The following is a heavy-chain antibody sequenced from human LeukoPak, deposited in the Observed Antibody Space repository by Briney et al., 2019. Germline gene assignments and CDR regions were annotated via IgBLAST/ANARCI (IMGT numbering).Heavy chain of an antibody. CDR3: TRGLLGIDY. V-gene: IGHV3-74*01. D-gene: IGHD2-8*02. CDR1: GFTLGSYW. J-gene: IGHJ4*02. CDR2: IDTDERST. Sequence: GGSLRLSCAASGFTLGSYWMHWVRQAPGKGLVWVSRIDTDERSTNYADSVKGRFTISRDNAKNTLYLQMNSLRAEDTAVYYCTRGLLGIDYWGQGTLVTVSS.